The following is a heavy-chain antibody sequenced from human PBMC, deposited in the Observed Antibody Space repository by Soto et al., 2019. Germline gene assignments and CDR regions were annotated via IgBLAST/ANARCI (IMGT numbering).Heavy chain of an antibody. CDR3: ARDLMVVIAARPRYYYGMDV. CDR1: GYTFTSYA. V-gene: IGHV1-3*01. J-gene: IGHJ6*02. Sequence: ASVKVSCKASGYTFTSYAMHWVRQAPGQRLEWMGWINAGNGNTKYSQKFQGRVTITRDTSASTAYMELSSLRSEDTAVYYCARDLMVVIAARPRYYYGMDVWGQGTTVTVSS. CDR2: INAGNGNT. D-gene: IGHD6-6*01.